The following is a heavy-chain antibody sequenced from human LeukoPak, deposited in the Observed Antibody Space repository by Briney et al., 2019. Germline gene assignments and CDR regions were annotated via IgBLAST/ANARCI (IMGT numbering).Heavy chain of an antibody. CDR2: INHSGST. J-gene: IGHJ6*02. V-gene: IGHV4-34*01. D-gene: IGHD6-6*01. Sequence: PSETLSLTCAVYGGSFSGYYWSWIRQPPGKGLEWIGEINHSGSTNYNPSLKSRVTISVDTSKNQFSLKLSSVTAADTAVYYCARGRIAARRNYYYGVDVWGQGTTVTVSS. CDR3: ARGRIAARRNYYYGVDV. CDR1: GGSFSGYY.